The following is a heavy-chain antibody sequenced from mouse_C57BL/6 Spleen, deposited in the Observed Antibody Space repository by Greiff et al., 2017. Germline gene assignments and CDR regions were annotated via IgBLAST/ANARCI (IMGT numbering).Heavy chain of an antibody. Sequence: QVQLQQPGAELVRPGSSVKLSCKASGYTFTSYWMDWVKQRPGQGLEWIGNIYPSDSETHYNQKFKDKATLTADKSSSTAYMQLSSLTSEDSAVYFCARGARYGNLFDYWGQGTTLTVSS. V-gene: IGHV1-61*01. CDR3: ARGARYGNLFDY. D-gene: IGHD2-1*01. J-gene: IGHJ2*01. CDR2: IYPSDSET. CDR1: GYTFTSYW.